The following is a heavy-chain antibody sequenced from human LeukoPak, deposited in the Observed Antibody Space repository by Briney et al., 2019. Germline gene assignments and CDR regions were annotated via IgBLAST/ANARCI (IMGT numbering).Heavy chain of an antibody. CDR2: IYYSGST. CDR3: ARDLDYGYSGLCY. D-gene: IGHD5-18*01. V-gene: IGHV4-59*01. CDR1: GGSISSYY. Sequence: SETLSLTCTVPGGSISSYYWSWIRQPPGKGLEWIGYIYYSGSTNYNPSLKSRVTISVDTSKNQFSLKLSSVTAADTAVYYCARDLDYGYSGLCYWGQGTLVTVSS. J-gene: IGHJ4*02.